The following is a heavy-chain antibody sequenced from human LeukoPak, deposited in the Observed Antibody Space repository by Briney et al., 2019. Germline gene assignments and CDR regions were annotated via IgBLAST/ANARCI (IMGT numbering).Heavy chain of an antibody. V-gene: IGHV4-59*08. Sequence: PSETLSLTCTVSGGSISSYYWSWIRQPPGKGLEWIGYIYYSGSTNYNPSLKSRVTISVDTSKNQFSLKLSSVTAADTAVYYCARLRYSGSYFTNWGQGTLVTVSS. CDR3: ARLRYSGSYFTN. J-gene: IGHJ4*02. CDR2: IYYSGST. CDR1: GGSISSYY. D-gene: IGHD1-26*01.